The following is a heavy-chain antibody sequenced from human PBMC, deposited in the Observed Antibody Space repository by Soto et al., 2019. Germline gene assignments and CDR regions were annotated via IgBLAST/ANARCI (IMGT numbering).Heavy chain of an antibody. Sequence: QVQLQESGPGLVKPSETLSLTCTVSGGSISSYYWSWIRQPPGKGLEWIGYIFYNGNTNYNPSLKSRDAISLDASKNQFSLKLSSVTAADTAVYYCARASPPSDYVLDVWGQGTTVTVSS. J-gene: IGHJ6*02. V-gene: IGHV4-59*01. CDR2: IFYNGNT. CDR3: ARASPPSDYVLDV. CDR1: GGSISSYY.